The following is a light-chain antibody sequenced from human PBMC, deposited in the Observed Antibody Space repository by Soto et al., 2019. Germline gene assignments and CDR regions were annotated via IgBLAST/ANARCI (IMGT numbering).Light chain of an antibody. CDR1: SSDVGGYNY. CDR2: EVS. J-gene: IGLJ2*01. CDR3: SSYAGSSNLGV. V-gene: IGLV2-8*01. Sequence: QSALTQPPSASGSPGQSVTISCTGTSSDVGGYNYVSWYRQHPGRAPKLMIYEVSKRPSGVPDRFSGSKSGNTASLTVSGLQPEDEADYYCSSYAGSSNLGVFGGGTQLTVL.